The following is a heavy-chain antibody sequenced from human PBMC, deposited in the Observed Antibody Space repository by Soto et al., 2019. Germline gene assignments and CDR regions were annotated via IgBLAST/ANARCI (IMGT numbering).Heavy chain of an antibody. J-gene: IGHJ4*02. CDR1: GGSISSYY. CDR2: IYYSGST. D-gene: IGHD1-26*01. Sequence: KPSETLSLTCTVSGGSISSYYWSWIRQPPGKGLEWIGYIYYSGSTNYNPSLKSRVTISVDTSKNQFSLKLSSVTVADTAVYYCARIYSGSYYDYWGQGTLVTVSS. CDR3: ARIYSGSYYDY. V-gene: IGHV4-59*01.